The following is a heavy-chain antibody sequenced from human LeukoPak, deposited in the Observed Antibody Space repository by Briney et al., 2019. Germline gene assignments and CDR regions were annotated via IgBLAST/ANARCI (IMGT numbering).Heavy chain of an antibody. CDR1: GFTVSRNY. CDR2: ISGSGGST. D-gene: IGHD5-12*01. CDR3: ARDNGIVAPSIPLDY. J-gene: IGHJ4*02. Sequence: PGGSLRLSCAASGFTVSRNYMCWVRQAPGKGLEWVSAISGSGGSTYYADSVKGRFTISRDNSKNTLYLQMNSLRAEDTAVYYCARDNGIVAPSIPLDYWGQGTLVTVSS. V-gene: IGHV3-23*01.